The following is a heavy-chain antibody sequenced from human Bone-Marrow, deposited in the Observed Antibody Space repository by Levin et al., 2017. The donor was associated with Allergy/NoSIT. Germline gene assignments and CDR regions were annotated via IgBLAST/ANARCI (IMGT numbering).Heavy chain of an antibody. CDR1: GFTFGDFA. CDR2: VRSRAYGGTA. CDR3: TRMWSALGPVPRTADV. V-gene: IGHV3-49*03. D-gene: IGHD6-19*01. J-gene: IGHJ6*04. Sequence: HSGGSLRLSCAASGFTFGDFAMNWFRQPPGRGLEWVGFVRSRAYGGTADYAASVKGRFSISRDDSKSIAYLQMNSLKIDDTAVYYCTRMWSALGPVPRTADVWGKGATVIVSS.